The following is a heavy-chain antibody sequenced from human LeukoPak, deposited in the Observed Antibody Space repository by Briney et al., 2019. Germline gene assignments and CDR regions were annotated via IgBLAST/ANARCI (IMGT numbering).Heavy chain of an antibody. D-gene: IGHD2-15*01. Sequence: SETLSLTCTVSGGSISSSSYYWGWIRQPPGKGLEWIGSIYYSGSTYYNPSLQSRVTISVDTSKNQFSLKLSSVTAADTAVYYCARLAQYCSGGSCFLGNWFDPWGQGTLVTVSS. CDR2: IYYSGST. V-gene: IGHV4-39*01. CDR3: ARLAQYCSGGSCFLGNWFDP. J-gene: IGHJ5*02. CDR1: GGSISSSSYY.